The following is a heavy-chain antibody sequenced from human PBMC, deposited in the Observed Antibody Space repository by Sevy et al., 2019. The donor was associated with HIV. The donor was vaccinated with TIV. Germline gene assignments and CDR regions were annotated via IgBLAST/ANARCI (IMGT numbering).Heavy chain of an antibody. CDR2: IYPGDSHT. J-gene: IGHJ4*02. Sequence: GESLKISCKSSGYSFTTYWIGWVRQMPGKGLEWMGIIYPGDSHTRYSPSFQGQVTISADKSIGTAYLQWSSLKASDTAMYYCARQDGHYYDSSLYWGQGTLVTVSS. D-gene: IGHD3-22*01. CDR3: ARQDGHYYDSSLY. V-gene: IGHV5-51*01. CDR1: GYSFTTYW.